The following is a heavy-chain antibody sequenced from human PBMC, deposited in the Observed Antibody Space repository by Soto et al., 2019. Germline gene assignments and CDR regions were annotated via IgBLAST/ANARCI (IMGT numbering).Heavy chain of an antibody. Sequence: ASVKVSCKASGYTFTSYGISLVRQAPGQGLEWMGWISAYNGNTNYAQKLQGRVTMTTDTSTSTAYMELRSLRSDDTAVYYCARDSSLRYFDWLPLDYWGQRTLVTVSS. CDR2: ISAYNGNT. CDR3: ARDSSLRYFDWLPLDY. V-gene: IGHV1-18*01. CDR1: GYTFTSYG. J-gene: IGHJ4*02. D-gene: IGHD3-9*01.